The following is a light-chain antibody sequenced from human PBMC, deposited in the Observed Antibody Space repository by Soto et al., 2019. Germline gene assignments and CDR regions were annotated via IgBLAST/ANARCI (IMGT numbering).Light chain of an antibody. CDR3: QQRTNWLT. Sequence: EIVLTLSPATLSLSPGESATLSCRASQSVRRYLAWYQQKPGQAPRLLIYDASSRATGIPARFSGSGSGTDFTLTISSLEPEDFAVYYCQQRTNWLTFGGGTKVEIK. J-gene: IGKJ4*01. CDR2: DAS. V-gene: IGKV3-11*01. CDR1: QSVRRY.